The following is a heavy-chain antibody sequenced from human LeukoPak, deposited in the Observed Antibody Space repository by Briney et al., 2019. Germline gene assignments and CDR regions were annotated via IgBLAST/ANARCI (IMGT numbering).Heavy chain of an antibody. J-gene: IGHJ5*02. Sequence: PGGSLRLSCAASGFTFDKYPMHWVCQPPGKGLEWVALVTENGGTTFYAGSVKGRFTISRDNSKNSVYLQMNSLISEDTALYYCTQDYMGSYLAWGQGTLVTVSS. D-gene: IGHD1-26*01. CDR1: GFTFDKYP. CDR3: TQDYMGSYLA. CDR2: VTENGGTT. V-gene: IGHV3-43*02.